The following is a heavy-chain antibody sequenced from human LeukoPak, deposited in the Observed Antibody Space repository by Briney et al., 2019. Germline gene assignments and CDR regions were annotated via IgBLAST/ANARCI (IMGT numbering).Heavy chain of an antibody. Sequence: SETLSLTCTVSGGSISSYYWSWIRQPPGKGLEWIGYIYYSGSTNYNPSLKSRVTISVDTSKNQFSLKLSSVTAVDTAVYYCARDRGSSSWYYFDYWGQGTLVTVSS. V-gene: IGHV4-59*01. J-gene: IGHJ4*02. D-gene: IGHD6-13*01. CDR1: GGSISSYY. CDR2: IYYSGST. CDR3: ARDRGSSSWYYFDY.